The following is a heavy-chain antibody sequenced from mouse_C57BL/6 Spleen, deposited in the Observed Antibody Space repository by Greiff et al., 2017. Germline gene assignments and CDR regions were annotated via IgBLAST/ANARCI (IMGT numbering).Heavy chain of an antibody. J-gene: IGHJ4*01. CDR1: GYTFTSYW. D-gene: IGHD1-1*01. V-gene: IGHV1-64*01. Sequence: QVQLQQPGAELVKPGASVKLSCKASGYTFTSYWMHWVKQRPGQGLEWIGMIHPNSGSTNYNEKFKSKATLTVDKSSSTAYMQLSSLTSEDSAVYYGDRKDRSDYGSSYGANAMDYWGQGTSVTVSS. CDR2: IHPNSGST. CDR3: DRKDRSDYGSSYGANAMDY.